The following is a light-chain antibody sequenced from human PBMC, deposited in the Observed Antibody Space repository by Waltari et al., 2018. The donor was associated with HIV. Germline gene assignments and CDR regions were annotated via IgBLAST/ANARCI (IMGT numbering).Light chain of an antibody. CDR2: QDS. Sequence: SYELTQPPSVSVSPGQTASITCSGDKLGDKYACWYQQKPGQSPVVVIYQDSKRPSRIPERFSGSNSGNTATLTISGTQAMDEADYYCQAWDSSTGVFGTGTKVTVL. CDR1: KLGDKY. V-gene: IGLV3-1*01. J-gene: IGLJ1*01. CDR3: QAWDSSTGV.